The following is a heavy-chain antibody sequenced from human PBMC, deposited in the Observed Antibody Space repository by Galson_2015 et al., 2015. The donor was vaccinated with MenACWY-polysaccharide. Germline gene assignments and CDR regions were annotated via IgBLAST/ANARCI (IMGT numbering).Heavy chain of an antibody. D-gene: IGHD6-19*01. J-gene: IGHJ5*02. CDR2: ISSDGDDK. Sequence: SLRLSCAAAGFNFNIHTMHWVRQAPGKGLEWVALISSDGDDKYYADSVKGRFTISRDNHKNMVLLEMNSLRAEDTAVYYCVRDGGGGNGWYWFDLWGQGTRVTVSS. V-gene: IGHV3-30-3*01. CDR1: GFNFNIHT. CDR3: VRDGGGGNGWYWFDL.